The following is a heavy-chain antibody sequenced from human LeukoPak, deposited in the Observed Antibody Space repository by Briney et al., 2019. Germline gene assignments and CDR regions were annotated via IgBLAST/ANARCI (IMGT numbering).Heavy chain of an antibody. J-gene: IGHJ4*02. CDR2: MNPNSGNT. CDR3: ARGGSFRDFDY. Sequence: APTTVGSKAYGDTFTNYVINWVRQATGKGLEWMGWMNPNSGNTGYAQKFQGRVTMTRNTSISTAYMELSSLRSEDTAVYYCARGGSFRDFDYWGQGTLVTVSS. V-gene: IGHV1-8*01. CDR1: GDTFTNYV. D-gene: IGHD3-16*02.